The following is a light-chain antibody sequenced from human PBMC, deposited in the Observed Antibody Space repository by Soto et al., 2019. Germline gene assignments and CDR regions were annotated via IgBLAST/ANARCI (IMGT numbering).Light chain of an antibody. CDR1: SSDVGGYNY. V-gene: IGLV2-14*03. Sequence: QPALTQPASVSGYPGQSITISCTGTSSDVGGYNYVSWYQHHPGKAPKLIIYDVSNRPSGVSIRFSGSKSDNTASLTISGLQPEDEADYHCSSYTTSNTRQIVFGTGTKVTVL. CDR3: SSYTTSNTRQIV. J-gene: IGLJ1*01. CDR2: DVS.